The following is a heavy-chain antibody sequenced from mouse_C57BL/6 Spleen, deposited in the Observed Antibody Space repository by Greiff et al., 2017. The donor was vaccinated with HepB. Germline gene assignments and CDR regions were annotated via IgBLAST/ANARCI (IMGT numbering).Heavy chain of an antibody. Sequence: QVQLQQSGAELVKPGASVKLSCKASGYTFTSYWMQWVKQRPGQGLEWIGEIDPSDSYTNYNQKFKGKATLTVDTSSSTAYMQLSSLTSEDSAVYYCARVVAHWYFDVWGTGTTVTVSS. CDR3: ARVVAHWYFDV. J-gene: IGHJ1*03. CDR2: IDPSDSYT. CDR1: GYTFTSYW. V-gene: IGHV1-50*01. D-gene: IGHD1-1*01.